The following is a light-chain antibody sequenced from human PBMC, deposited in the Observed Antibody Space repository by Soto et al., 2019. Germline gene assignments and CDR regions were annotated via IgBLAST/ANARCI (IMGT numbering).Light chain of an antibody. J-gene: IGKJ4*01. V-gene: IGKV3-20*01. CDR2: GAS. Sequence: EIVLTQSPGTLSLSPGERATLSCRASQSVSSSYLAWDQQKPGQAPRQLIYGASSRATGIPDRFSGSGSGTDFLLAITRLEPEDFAVYYCQHYRTSFGGGPRVEIK. CDR3: QHYRTS. CDR1: QSVSSSY.